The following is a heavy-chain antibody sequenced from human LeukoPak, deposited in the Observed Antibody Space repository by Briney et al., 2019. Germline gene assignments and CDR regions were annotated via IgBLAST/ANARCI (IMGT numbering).Heavy chain of an antibody. CDR2: INRDGSQK. D-gene: IGHD3-3*01. CDR1: GFSLSAYW. Sequence: PGGSLRLSCAASGFSLSAYWMTWVRQAPGKGLEWVANINRDGSQKNHVDSVKGRFTISRDNAESSLFLQMNSLRAEDTAVYYCAKCITIFGVVLTSFAEYYFDYWDQGTLVTVSS. V-gene: IGHV3-7*03. J-gene: IGHJ4*02. CDR3: AKCITIFGVVLTSFAEYYFDY.